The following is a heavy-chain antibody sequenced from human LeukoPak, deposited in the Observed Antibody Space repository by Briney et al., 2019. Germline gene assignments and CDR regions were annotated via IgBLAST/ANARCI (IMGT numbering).Heavy chain of an antibody. J-gene: IGHJ3*02. CDR2: INHSGST. CDR1: GGSFSGYY. V-gene: IGHV4-34*01. CDR3: ARVGYGSGSYYNNAFDI. D-gene: IGHD3-10*01. Sequence: SETLSLTCAVYGGSFSGYYWSWIRQPPGKGLEWIGEINHSGSTNYNLSLKSRVTISVDTSKNQFSLKLSSVTAADTAVYYCARVGYGSGSYYNNAFDIWGQGTMVTVSS.